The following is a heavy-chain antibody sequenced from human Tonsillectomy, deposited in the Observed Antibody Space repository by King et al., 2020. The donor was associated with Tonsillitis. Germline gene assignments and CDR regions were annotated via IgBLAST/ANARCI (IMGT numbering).Heavy chain of an antibody. D-gene: IGHD4-23*01. CDR1: GFTFSSYS. CDR3: ARDNSYGDFYYYYGMDV. Sequence: QLVQSGGGLVQPGGSLRLSCAASGFTFSSYSMNWVRQAPGKGLEWVSYISSSCSTIYYADSVRGRFTISRDDAKNSLYLQMNSLRAEDTAVYYCARDNSYGDFYYYYGMDVWGQGTTVTVAS. J-gene: IGHJ6*02. CDR2: ISSSCSTI. V-gene: IGHV3-48*04.